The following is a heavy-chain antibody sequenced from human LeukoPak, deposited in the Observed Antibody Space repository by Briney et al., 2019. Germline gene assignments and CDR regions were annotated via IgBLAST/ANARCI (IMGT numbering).Heavy chain of an antibody. D-gene: IGHD6-13*01. J-gene: IGHJ4*02. V-gene: IGHV3-30*04. CDR1: GFTFSSYT. CDR3: ARVSVAAAGYFDY. Sequence: GGSLRLSCAAFGFTFSSYTMHWVRQAPGKGLEWVAAISYDVSNKYYADSVKGRFTISRDNSKNTLYLQMNSLRAEDTAVYYCARVSVAAAGYFDYWGQGTLVTVSS. CDR2: ISYDVSNK.